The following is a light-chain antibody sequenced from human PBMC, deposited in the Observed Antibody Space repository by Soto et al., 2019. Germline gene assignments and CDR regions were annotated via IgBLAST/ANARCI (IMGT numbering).Light chain of an antibody. Sequence: QSVLTQPTSVSGSPGQSITISCTGTSSDVGGYNYVSWYQQHPGKAPKLMIYEVSNRPSGVSNRFSGSKSGNTASLTISGLQPEDEADYYCLSYTSANTRVFGGGTQLTVL. CDR2: EVS. CDR3: LSYTSANTRV. J-gene: IGLJ3*02. V-gene: IGLV2-14*01. CDR1: SSDVGGYNY.